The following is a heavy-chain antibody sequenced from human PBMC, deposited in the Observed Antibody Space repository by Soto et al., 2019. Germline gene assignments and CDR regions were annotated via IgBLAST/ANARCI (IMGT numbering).Heavy chain of an antibody. D-gene: IGHD1-26*01. CDR3: VVGGSSFGP. V-gene: IGHV3-23*01. CDR2: IGSGAGSA. CDR1: GFTFITYA. J-gene: IGHJ5*02. Sequence: GGSLRLSCAASGFTFITYAMTWVRQAPGKGLDWVSTIGSGAGSAYYEDSVKGRLTNSRDNTKNTLYLQMNNLGAEDTALYYWVVGGSSFGPWGQGTLVTVSS.